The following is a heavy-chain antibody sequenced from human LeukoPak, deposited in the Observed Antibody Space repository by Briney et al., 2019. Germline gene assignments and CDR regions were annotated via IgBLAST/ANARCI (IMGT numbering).Heavy chain of an antibody. CDR1: GGTFSSYA. D-gene: IGHD3-10*01. CDR3: ARSTAMVRGVSSYYYGMDV. V-gene: IGHV1-69*13. J-gene: IGHJ6*02. Sequence: SVKVSCKASGGTFSSYAISWGRQAPGQGLEWMGGIIPIFGTANYAQKFQGRVTITADESTSTAYMELSSLRSEDTAVYYCARSTAMVRGVSSYYYGMDVWGQGTTVTVSS. CDR2: IIPIFGTA.